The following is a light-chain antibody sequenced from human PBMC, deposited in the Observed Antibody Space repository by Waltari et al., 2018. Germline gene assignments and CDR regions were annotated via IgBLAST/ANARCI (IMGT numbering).Light chain of an antibody. Sequence: QSVLTQSPSVSETPGQKITISCSGSHSNIGSNFVNWYQQVPGTAPNLLIYENIQRPSGVPDRFSASKSGTSASLAISGLQSQDEADYYCAAWDDGLRGPAFGGGTKVTVL. CDR1: HSNIGSNF. J-gene: IGLJ2*01. CDR3: AAWDDGLRGPA. V-gene: IGLV1-47*01. CDR2: ENI.